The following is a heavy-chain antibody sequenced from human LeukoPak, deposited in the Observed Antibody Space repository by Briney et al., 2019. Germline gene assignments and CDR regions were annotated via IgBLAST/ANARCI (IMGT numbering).Heavy chain of an antibody. D-gene: IGHD3-10*01. V-gene: IGHV1-24*01. J-gene: IGHJ4*02. CDR2: FDPEDGET. CDR3: ARLKWFGELLFFDY. CDR1: GYTLTELS. Sequence: GASVKVSCKVSGYTLTELSMHWVRQAPGKGLEWMGGFDPEDGETIYAQKFQGRVTMTEDTSTDTAYMELSSLRSEDTAVYYCARLKWFGELLFFDYWGQGTLVTVSS.